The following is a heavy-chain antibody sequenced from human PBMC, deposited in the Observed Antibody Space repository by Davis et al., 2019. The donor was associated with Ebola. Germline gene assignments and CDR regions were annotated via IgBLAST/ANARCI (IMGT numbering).Heavy chain of an antibody. CDR2: LYYSGST. J-gene: IGHJ4*02. CDR1: GGSISSGGYY. D-gene: IGHD3-3*01. Sequence: MPSETLSLTCVVSGGSISSGGYYWSWIRQHPGKGLEWIGYLYYSGSTYYNPSLKSRVTISVDTSKNQFSLKLSSVTAADTAVYYCARASGGFLEWLHLDYWGQGTLVTVSS. CDR3: ARASGGFLEWLHLDY. V-gene: IGHV4-31*11.